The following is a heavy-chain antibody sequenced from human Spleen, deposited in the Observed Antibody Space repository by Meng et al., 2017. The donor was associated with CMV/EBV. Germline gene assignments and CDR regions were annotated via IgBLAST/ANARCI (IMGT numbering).Heavy chain of an antibody. CDR2: INPNSGGT. J-gene: IGHJ4*02. D-gene: IGHD6-19*01. V-gene: IGHV1-2*02. Sequence: ASVKVSCKASGYTFTGHYMHWVRQAPGQGLEWMGWINPNSGGTNYAQKFQGRVTMTRDTSISTAYMELSRLRSDDTAVYYCARDHDSSGWYTPGGQGTLVTVSS. CDR1: GYTFTGHY. CDR3: ARDHDSSGWYTP.